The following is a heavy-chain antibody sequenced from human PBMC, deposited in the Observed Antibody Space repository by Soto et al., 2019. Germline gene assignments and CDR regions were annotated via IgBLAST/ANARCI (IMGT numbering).Heavy chain of an antibody. CDR3: ARANQWLVQVDYYYYGMDV. CDR2: IWYDGSNK. Sequence: GGSLRLSCAASGFTFSSYGMHWVRQAPGKGLEWVAVIWYDGSNKYYADSVKGRFTISRDNSKNTLYLQMNSLRAEDTAVYYCARANQWLVQVDYYYYGMDVWGQGTTVTVSS. D-gene: IGHD6-19*01. V-gene: IGHV3-33*01. J-gene: IGHJ6*02. CDR1: GFTFSSYG.